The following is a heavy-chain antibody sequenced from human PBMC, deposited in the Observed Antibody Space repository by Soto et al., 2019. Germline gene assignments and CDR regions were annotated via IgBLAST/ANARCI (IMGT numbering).Heavy chain of an antibody. CDR1: VFSFRNYW. V-gene: IGHV3-7*01. J-gene: IGHJ4*02. CDR2: INHDGSEQ. D-gene: IGHD2-15*01. CDR3: ARDIGYSSFDY. Sequence: EVQLVESGGDLVQPGGSLRLSCAVSVFSFRNYWMSWVRQAPGKGLEWVANINHDGSEQNFLDSVKGRFTISRDNGKNSLFLQMNSLRAEDTAVYYCARDIGYSSFDYWGQGTLVTVSS.